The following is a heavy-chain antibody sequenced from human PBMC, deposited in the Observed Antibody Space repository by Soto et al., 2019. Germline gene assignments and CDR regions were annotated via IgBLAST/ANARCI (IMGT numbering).Heavy chain of an antibody. CDR3: ARDNPYTNSIGNGFDP. J-gene: IGHJ5*02. Sequence: QVRLVQSGAEVKKPGSSVKVSCKASGGTFSNYAITWLRLAPGQGLEWLGGIIPVFGTGNYAQKFQGRVTITADESTSTAYMELNRLRSEDTAVYYCARDNPYTNSIGNGFDPWGQGTLVIVS. CDR1: GGTFSNYA. D-gene: IGHD6-13*01. V-gene: IGHV1-69*01. CDR2: IIPVFGTG.